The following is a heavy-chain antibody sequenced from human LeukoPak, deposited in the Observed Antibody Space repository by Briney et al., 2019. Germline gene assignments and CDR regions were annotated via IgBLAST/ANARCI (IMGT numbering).Heavy chain of an antibody. V-gene: IGHV3-74*01. Sequence: GGSLRLSCAASGFTLSSYWMYWVRHAPGKGLVWVSHINSDGSGTSYADSVKGRFTISRDNAKNTLYLQMNSLRVEDTAVYYCARAGNYGDCGYWGQGTLVTVSS. CDR3: ARAGNYGDCGY. D-gene: IGHD4-17*01. CDR2: INSDGSGT. CDR1: GFTLSSYW. J-gene: IGHJ4*02.